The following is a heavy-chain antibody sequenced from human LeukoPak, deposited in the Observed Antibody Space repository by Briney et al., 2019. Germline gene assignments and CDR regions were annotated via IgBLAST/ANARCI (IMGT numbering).Heavy chain of an antibody. V-gene: IGHV3-7*03. CDR1: GFPFSSYW. J-gene: IGHJ4*02. CDR2: IKQDGSKK. CDR3: ARAGGGYSYGYSLDY. Sequence: GGSLRLSCVASGFPFSSYWMTWVRQAPGKGLEWVANIKQDGSKKSYVDSVKGRFTISRDNAKNSLYLQMNSLRAEDTAVYYCARAGGGYSYGYSLDYWGQGTLVTVSS. D-gene: IGHD5-18*01.